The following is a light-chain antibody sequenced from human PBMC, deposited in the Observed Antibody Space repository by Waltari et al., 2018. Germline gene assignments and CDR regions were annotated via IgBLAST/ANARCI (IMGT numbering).Light chain of an antibody. V-gene: IGKV3-20*01. CDR2: GAS. J-gene: IGKJ1*01. CDR1: HSVSRS. Sequence: EGGFTQFPGTPSLSPGERATLSCRASHSVSRSLPWYQPTHGQAPSLLIHGASSRATSVPDRFSGSGSGTDFSLTISRLEPEDFAVYCCQHYVRLPVTFGQGTKVEIK. CDR3: QHYVRLPVT.